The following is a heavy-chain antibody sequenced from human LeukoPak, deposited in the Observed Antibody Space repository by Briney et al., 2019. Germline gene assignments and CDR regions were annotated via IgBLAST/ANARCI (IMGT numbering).Heavy chain of an antibody. CDR1: GFTFSGYA. Sequence: GGSLRLSCAASGFTFSGYALSWVRQAPGKGLEWVSSVSDSGGSTYYADSVKGRFTISRDNSKNTLYLQMNSLRAEDTAVYYCAKGGGYNYDNWFDPWGQGTLVTVSS. J-gene: IGHJ5*02. CDR2: VSDSGGST. D-gene: IGHD5-24*01. V-gene: IGHV3-23*01. CDR3: AKGGGYNYDNWFDP.